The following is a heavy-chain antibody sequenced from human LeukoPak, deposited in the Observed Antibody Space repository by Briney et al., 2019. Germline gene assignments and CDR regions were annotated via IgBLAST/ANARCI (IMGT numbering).Heavy chain of an antibody. CDR1: GFTFSTHA. D-gene: IGHD3-22*01. J-gene: IGHJ4*02. V-gene: IGHV3-23*01. Sequence: GGSLRLSCVASGFTFSTHAMSWVRLAPGKGLEWFSAICGSDGSTYYADSVKGRFTISRDNSRDTLYLQMNSLRAEDTAVYYCAKRDSSGSYPYYFDYWGQGTLVTVSS. CDR3: AKRDSSGSYPYYFDY. CDR2: ICGSDGST.